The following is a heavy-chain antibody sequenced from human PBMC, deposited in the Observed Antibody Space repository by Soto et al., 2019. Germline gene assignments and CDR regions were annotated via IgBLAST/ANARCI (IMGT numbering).Heavy chain of an antibody. Sequence: ASVKVSCKASGYTFTSYAMHWVRQAPGQGLEWMGWINPNSGGTNYAQKFQGWVTMTRDTSISTAYMELSRLRSDDTAVYYCARVEGYCSGGSCYTWSDPWGQGTLVTGSS. CDR1: GYTFTSYA. CDR2: INPNSGGT. CDR3: ARVEGYCSGGSCYTWSDP. J-gene: IGHJ5*02. D-gene: IGHD2-15*01. V-gene: IGHV1-2*04.